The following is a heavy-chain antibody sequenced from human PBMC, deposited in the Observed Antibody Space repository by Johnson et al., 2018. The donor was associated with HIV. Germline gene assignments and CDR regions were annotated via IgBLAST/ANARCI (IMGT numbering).Heavy chain of an antibody. D-gene: IGHD1-26*01. CDR3: ARDLRVGAIDAFDI. CDR2: INWNGGST. CDR1: GFTFDDYG. V-gene: IGHV3-20*04. Sequence: VQLVESGGGVVRPGGSLRLSCAASGFTFDDYGMSWVRQPPGKGLEWVSTINWNGGSTGYADSVKGRFTISRDNAKNSLYLQMNSLRAEDTAIYYCARDLRVGAIDAFDIWGQGTMVTVSS. J-gene: IGHJ3*02.